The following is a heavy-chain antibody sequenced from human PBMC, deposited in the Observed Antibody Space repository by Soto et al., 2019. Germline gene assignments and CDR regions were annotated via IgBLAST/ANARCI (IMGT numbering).Heavy chain of an antibody. CDR3: AKDPVGAPHPFAF. V-gene: IGHV3-23*01. J-gene: IGHJ1*01. Sequence: PGGSLRLSRAASGFTFSSYAMSWVRQAPGKGLEWVSAISGSGGSTYYADSVKGRFTISRDNSKNTPYLQMNSLRAEDTAVYYCAKDPVGAPHPFAFRGQGSLVPVSS. CDR2: ISGSGGST. CDR1: GFTFSSYA.